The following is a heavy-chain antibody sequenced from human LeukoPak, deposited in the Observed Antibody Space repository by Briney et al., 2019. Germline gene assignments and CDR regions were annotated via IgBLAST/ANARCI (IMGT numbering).Heavy chain of an antibody. D-gene: IGHD3/OR15-3a*01. CDR3: AKKKGYYFPDY. J-gene: IGHJ4*02. CDR1: GFTFSSYG. V-gene: IGHV3-30*18. Sequence: GGSLRLSCAASGFTFSSYGMHWVRQAPGKGLEWVAVISYDGSNKYYADSVKGRFTISRDNSKNTLYLQMNSLRAEDTAVYYCAKKKGYYFPDYWGQGTLVTVSS. CDR2: ISYDGSNK.